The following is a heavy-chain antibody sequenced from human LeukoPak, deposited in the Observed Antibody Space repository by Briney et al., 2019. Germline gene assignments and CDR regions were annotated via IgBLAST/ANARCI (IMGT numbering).Heavy chain of an antibody. CDR1: GFTFSSYG. D-gene: IGHD3-10*01. CDR3: ARVQLWFGELTGYDY. J-gene: IGHJ4*02. V-gene: IGHV3-23*01. Sequence: GGSLRLSCAASGFTFSSYGMSWVRQAPGKGLEWVSAISGSGGSTYYADSVKGRFTISRDNSKNTLYLQMNSLRAEDTAVYYCARVQLWFGELTGYDYWGQGTLVTVSS. CDR2: ISGSGGST.